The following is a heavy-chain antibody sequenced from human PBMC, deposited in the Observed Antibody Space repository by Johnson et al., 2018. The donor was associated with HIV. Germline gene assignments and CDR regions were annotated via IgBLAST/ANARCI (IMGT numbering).Heavy chain of an antibody. D-gene: IGHD3-10*01. CDR1: GFSISSYW. CDR2: IQQTGSVE. J-gene: IGHJ3*02. V-gene: IGHV3-7*01. CDR3: ARDRSRHITMLLPDYGAFDI. Sequence: VQLVESGGGLVQPGGSLRLSCAASGFSISSYWMSWVRQAPGKGLEWLANIQQTGSVEYYGDSVRGRFTISRDNSKNTVYLHMNSLRPEDTAVYYCARDRSRHITMLLPDYGAFDIWGQGTMVTVSS.